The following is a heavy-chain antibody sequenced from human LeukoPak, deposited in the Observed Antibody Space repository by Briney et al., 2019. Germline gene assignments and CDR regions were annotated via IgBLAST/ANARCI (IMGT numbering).Heavy chain of an antibody. J-gene: IGHJ5*02. CDR1: GGTFSSYA. CDR2: TIPIFGTA. CDR3: ARDLKTGGAIPYNWFDP. Sequence: SVKVSCKASGGTFSSYAISWVRQAPGQGLEWMGGTIPIFGTANYAHKFQGRVTITADESTSTAYMELRSLRSEDTAVYYCARDLKTGGAIPYNWFDPWGQGTLVTVSS. V-gene: IGHV1-69*13. D-gene: IGHD4/OR15-4a*01.